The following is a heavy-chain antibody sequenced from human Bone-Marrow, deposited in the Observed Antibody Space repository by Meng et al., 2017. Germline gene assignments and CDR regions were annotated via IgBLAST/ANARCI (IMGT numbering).Heavy chain of an antibody. CDR2: LNPNGGGT. V-gene: IGHV1-2*02. D-gene: IGHD2-15*01. CDR3: AREGGPDKWFDP. Sequence: QGQLVQSGAEVKKPGAAVTVSCKASGYTFTGYYIHWVRQAPGQGLEWMGWLNPNGGGTYYAQQFQGRVTMTRDTSINTAYLELSRLTSADTAVYYCAREGGPDKWFDPWGQGTLVTVSS. CDR1: GYTFTGYY. J-gene: IGHJ5*02.